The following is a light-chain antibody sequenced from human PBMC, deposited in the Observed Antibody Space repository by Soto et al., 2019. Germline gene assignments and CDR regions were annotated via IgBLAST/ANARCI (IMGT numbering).Light chain of an antibody. J-gene: IGKJ4*01. CDR3: QQYGGSPLT. CDR2: GAS. Sequence: EIVLTQSPGTLSLSPGEGATLSCRASQSVSSSYLAWYQQKPGQAPRLLIYGASSRATGIPDRFSGSGSGTDFTLTISRLEPEDFAVYYCQQYGGSPLTFGGGTKVDIK. CDR1: QSVSSSY. V-gene: IGKV3-20*01.